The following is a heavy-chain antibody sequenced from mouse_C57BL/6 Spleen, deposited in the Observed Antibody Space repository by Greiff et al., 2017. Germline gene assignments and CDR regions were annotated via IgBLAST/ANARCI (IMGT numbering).Heavy chain of an antibody. CDR1: GFTFSNYW. V-gene: IGHV6-3*01. Sequence: EVKLVESGGGLVQPGGSMKLSCVASGFTFSNYWMNWVRQSPEKGLEWVVQIRLKSDNYATHCAESVKGRFTISRDDVNSSVYMQMNNLRAEDTGIYYCTGARNPGPDYGGQGTSVTVSS. J-gene: IGHJ4*01. CDR3: TGARNPGPDY. CDR2: IRLKSDNYAT. D-gene: IGHD3-1*01.